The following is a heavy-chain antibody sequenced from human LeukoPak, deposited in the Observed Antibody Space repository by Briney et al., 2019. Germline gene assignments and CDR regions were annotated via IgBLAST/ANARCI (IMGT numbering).Heavy chain of an antibody. J-gene: IGHJ4*02. CDR2: INPNSGGT. V-gene: IGHV1-2*06. CDR3: ARDRSAVAGTAAY. D-gene: IGHD6-19*01. Sequence: ASVNVSCKASGYTFTGYYMHWVRQAPGQGLEWMGRINPNSGGTNYAQKFQGRVTMTRDTSISTAYMELSRLRSDDTAVYYCARDRSAVAGTAAYWGQGTLVTVSS. CDR1: GYTFTGYY.